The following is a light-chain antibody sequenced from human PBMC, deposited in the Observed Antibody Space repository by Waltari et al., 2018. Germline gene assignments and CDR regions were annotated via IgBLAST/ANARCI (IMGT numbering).Light chain of an antibody. CDR2: KDT. J-gene: IGLJ3*02. CDR1: ALPKPF. Sequence: SYELTQPPSVSVSPGQTATITRSGDALPKPFAHWYHQKPGQAPVVVIYKDTERPSGLPERFSGSSSGTTVTLTINGVQAEDEADYYWQSADSSGTGVFGGGTKLTVL. V-gene: IGLV3-25*03. CDR3: QSADSSGTGV.